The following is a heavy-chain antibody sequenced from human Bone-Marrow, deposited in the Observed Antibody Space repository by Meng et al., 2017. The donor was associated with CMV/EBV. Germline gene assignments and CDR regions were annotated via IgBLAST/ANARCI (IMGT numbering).Heavy chain of an antibody. D-gene: IGHD1-26*01. CDR2: IYHSGST. CDR1: GFTFSSYSM. Sequence: ESLKISCAASGFTFSSYSMNWVRQAPGKGLEWIGEIYHSGSTNYNPSLKSRVTISVDKSKNQFSLKLSSVTAADTAVYYCAREARMDGMDVWGQGTTVTVSS. V-gene: IGHV4/OR15-8*01. J-gene: IGHJ6*02. CDR3: AREARMDGMDV.